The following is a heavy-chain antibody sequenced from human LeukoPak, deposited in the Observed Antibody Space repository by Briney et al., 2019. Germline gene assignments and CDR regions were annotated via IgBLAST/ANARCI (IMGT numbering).Heavy chain of an antibody. V-gene: IGHV1-18*01. J-gene: IGHJ4*02. CDR1: GFSFISYG. D-gene: IGHD3-22*01. CDR2: IGGYDGDR. CDR3: ARDLWNFYDSSGYYRDFDY. Sequence: ASVKVSCKASGFSFISYGFSWVRQAPGQGLEWMGWIGGYDGDRHYAQQFRGRVTITTDTSTSTAYMELRSLRSDDTAVYYCARDLWNFYDSSGYYRDFDYWGQGTLVTVSS.